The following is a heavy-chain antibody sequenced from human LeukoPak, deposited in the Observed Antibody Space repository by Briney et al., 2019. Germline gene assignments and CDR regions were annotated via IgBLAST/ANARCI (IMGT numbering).Heavy chain of an antibody. V-gene: IGHV1-46*01. CDR2: INPSGGSP. D-gene: IGHD3-10*01. Sequence: ASVKVSCKASGYTFTSYYMHSVRRAPGQGLEWMGIINPSGGSPSYAQKFQGRVTMTRNTSISTAYMELSSLRSEDTAVYYCARADYYASDAFDIWGQGTMVTVSS. J-gene: IGHJ3*02. CDR1: GYTFTSYY. CDR3: ARADYYASDAFDI.